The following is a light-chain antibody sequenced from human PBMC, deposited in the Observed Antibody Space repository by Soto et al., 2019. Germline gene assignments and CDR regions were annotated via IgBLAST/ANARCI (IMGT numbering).Light chain of an antibody. J-gene: IGKJ4*01. CDR2: GAS. CDR1: QSVSSSY. CDR3: QQYGSSQVT. V-gene: IGKV3-20*01. Sequence: EIVLTQSPGTLSLSPGERATLSCRASQSVSSSYLAWYQQKPAQAPSLLIYGASSRATGIPDRFSGSGSGTDFTLTISRLEPEDFAVYYCQQYGSSQVTFGGGTKVEIK.